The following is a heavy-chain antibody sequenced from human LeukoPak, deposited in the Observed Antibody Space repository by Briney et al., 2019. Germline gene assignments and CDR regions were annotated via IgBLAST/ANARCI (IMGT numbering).Heavy chain of an antibody. CDR1: GGSFSGYY. Sequence: SETLSLTCAVYGGSFSGYYWSWIHQSPGKGLEWIGEINHSGSTDYNPSLKSRVTISIDTSKNQFSLKLSSVTAADTAVYYCARGFHWGGYYFDFWGQGTLVTLSS. CDR2: INHSGST. D-gene: IGHD7-27*01. CDR3: ARGFHWGGYYFDF. J-gene: IGHJ4*02. V-gene: IGHV4-34*01.